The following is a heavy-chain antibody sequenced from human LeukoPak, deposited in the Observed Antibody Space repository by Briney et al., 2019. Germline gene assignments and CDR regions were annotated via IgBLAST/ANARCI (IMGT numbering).Heavy chain of an antibody. V-gene: IGHV4-38-2*01. CDR1: GFTFSGYS. CDR3: ARHTNYGATDAFDI. J-gene: IGHJ3*02. CDR2: IYHSGST. Sequence: GSLKLSCAASGFTFSGYSMNWVRQAPGKGLEWIGSIYHSGSTYYNPSLKSRVTISVDTSKNQFSLKLSSVTAADTAVYYCARHTNYGATDAFDIWGQGTMVTVSS. D-gene: IGHD4-17*01.